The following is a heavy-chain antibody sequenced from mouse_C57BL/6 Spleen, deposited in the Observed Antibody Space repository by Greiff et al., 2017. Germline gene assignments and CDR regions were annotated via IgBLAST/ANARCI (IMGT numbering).Heavy chain of an antibody. V-gene: IGHV1-22*01. CDR3: ATASNWGFDY. J-gene: IGHJ2*01. CDR2: INPNNGGT. CDR1: GYTFTDYN. Sequence: EVQLQQSGPELVKPGASVKMSCKASGYTFTDYNMHWVKQSHGKSLEWIGYINPNNGGTSYNQKFKGKATLTVNKSSSTAYMELRSLTSEDSAVYYWATASNWGFDYWGQGTTLTVSS. D-gene: IGHD4-1*01.